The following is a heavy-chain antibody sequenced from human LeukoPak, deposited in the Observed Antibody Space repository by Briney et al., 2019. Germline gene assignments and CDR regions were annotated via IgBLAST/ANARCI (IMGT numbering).Heavy chain of an antibody. J-gene: IGHJ3*01. CDR2: ISNDGSNE. CDR3: ARAQISIISSGQYLDV. Sequence: PGGSLRLSCVASGFSFREYPIHWVRQAPGKGLEWVAVISNDGSNEYDAEFVKGRFTMSRDNSKNTVFLDMNNLRTEDTAVYYCARAQISIISSGQYLDVWGQGTLDTVSS. V-gene: IGHV3-30-3*01. CDR1: GFSFREYP. D-gene: IGHD3-9*01.